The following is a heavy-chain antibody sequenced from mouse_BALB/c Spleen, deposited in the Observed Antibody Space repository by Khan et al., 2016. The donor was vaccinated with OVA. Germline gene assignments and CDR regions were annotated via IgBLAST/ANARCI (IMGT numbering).Heavy chain of an antibody. CDR1: GFTFSTYG. D-gene: IGHD1-1*01. CDR3: TRLTYYYDSEGFAY. CDR2: VSTGGSYT. V-gene: IGHV5-6*01. J-gene: IGHJ3*01. Sequence: VQLKQSGGDLVKPGGSLKLSCAASGFTFSTYGMSWVRQTPDKRLEWVATVSTGGSYTYYPDSVKGRFTIPRDNAKNTLYLQMSGLKSEDTAMFYCTRLTYYYDSEGFAYWGQGTLVTVSA.